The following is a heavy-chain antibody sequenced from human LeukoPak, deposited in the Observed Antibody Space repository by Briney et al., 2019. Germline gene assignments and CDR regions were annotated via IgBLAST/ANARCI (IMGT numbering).Heavy chain of an antibody. V-gene: IGHV3-23*01. J-gene: IGHJ4*02. D-gene: IGHD4-23*01. CDR3: ARDHDYGGNSAPGY. CDR1: GFTFSNYV. CDR2: ISGPGATT. Sequence: GGSLRLSCAASGFTFSNYVMSWVRQAPGKGLEWVSAISGPGATTYYADSVKGRFTISRDNSKNSLYLQMNSLRAEDTAVYYCARDHDYGGNSAPGYWGQGTLVTVSS.